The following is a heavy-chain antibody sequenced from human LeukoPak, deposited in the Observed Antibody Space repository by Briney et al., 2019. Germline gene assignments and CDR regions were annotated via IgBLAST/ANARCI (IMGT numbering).Heavy chain of an antibody. CDR3: ARLTPAPYLGPGIADLPIYRSYMDV. CDR2: IYYSGST. CDR1: GGSISSSSYY. J-gene: IGHJ6*02. V-gene: IGHV4-39*01. Sequence: SETLSLTCTVSGGSISSSSYYWGWIRQPPGKGLEWIGSIYYSGSTYYNPSLKSRVTISVDTSKNQFSLKLSSVTAADTAVYYCARLTPAPYLGPGIADLPIYRSYMDVWGQGTTVTVSS. D-gene: IGHD6-13*01.